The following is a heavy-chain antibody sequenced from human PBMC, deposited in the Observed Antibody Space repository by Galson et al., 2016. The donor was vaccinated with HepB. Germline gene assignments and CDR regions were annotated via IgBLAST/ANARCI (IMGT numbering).Heavy chain of an antibody. CDR1: GGSISTYY. Sequence: SETLSLTCTVSGGSISTYYWTWVRRPPGKGLEWIGYVTHSGSTNSNPSLKSRVSMSMDLSTSQFSLSLSSVTAADTAVYYCVRSEDGYGKRYAFDIWGQGTMVTVSS. CDR2: VTHSGST. V-gene: IGHV4-59*01. D-gene: IGHD5-24*01. CDR3: VRSEDGYGKRYAFDI. J-gene: IGHJ3*02.